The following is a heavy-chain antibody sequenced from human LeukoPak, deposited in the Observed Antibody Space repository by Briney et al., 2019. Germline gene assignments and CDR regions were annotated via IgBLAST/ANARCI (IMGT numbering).Heavy chain of an antibody. J-gene: IGHJ4*02. CDR3: ARLQRYGDYFDY. V-gene: IGHV4-39*01. CDR2: TYYSGST. CDR1: GGSISNSNYY. D-gene: IGHD4-17*01. Sequence: SETLSLTCTVSGGSISNSNYYWDWIRQPPGKGLEWIGTTYYSGSTYYNPSLKDRVTISVDTSKNQFSLKLSSVTAADTAVYYCARLQRYGDYFDYWGQGTLVTVSS.